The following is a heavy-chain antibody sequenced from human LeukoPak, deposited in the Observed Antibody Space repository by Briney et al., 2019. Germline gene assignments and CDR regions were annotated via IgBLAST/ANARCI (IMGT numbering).Heavy chain of an antibody. D-gene: IGHD6-13*01. CDR1: GGSFSGYY. J-gene: IGHJ6*03. Sequence: PSETLSLTCAVYGGSFSGYYWSWIRQPPGKGLEWIGEINHSGSTNYNPSLKSRVTISVDTSKNQFSLKLSSVTAADTAVYYCARGRGGSSWYAYYYYYYMDVWGKGTTVTVSS. V-gene: IGHV4-34*01. CDR3: ARGRGGSSWYAYYYYYYMDV. CDR2: INHSGST.